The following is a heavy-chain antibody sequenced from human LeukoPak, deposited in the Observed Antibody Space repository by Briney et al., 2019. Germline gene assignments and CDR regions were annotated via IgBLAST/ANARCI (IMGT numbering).Heavy chain of an antibody. CDR2: IRSKANSYAT. J-gene: IGHJ4*02. D-gene: IGHD5-18*01. V-gene: IGHV3-73*01. Sequence: PGGSLKLSRAASGFTFSGSAMHWVRQASGKGLEWVGRIRSKANSYATAYAASVKGRFTISRDDSKNTAYLQMNSLKTEDTAVYYCGRFFSYGQTYYLDYWGQGTLVTVSS. CDR1: GFTFSGSA. CDR3: GRFFSYGQTYYLDY.